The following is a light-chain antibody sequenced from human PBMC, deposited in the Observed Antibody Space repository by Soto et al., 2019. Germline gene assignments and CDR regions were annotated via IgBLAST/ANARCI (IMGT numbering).Light chain of an antibody. CDR1: QGISSW. Sequence: DIQMTTCPSTLSASLGDRATTTCGASQGISSWLAWYQQKPEKATKLLIYDASSLESGVPSCFSGSGSGKEFTLTISRLQPDDFATYCCQQYNSYWTFGQGTKVDIK. J-gene: IGKJ1*01. V-gene: IGKV1-5*01. CDR2: DAS. CDR3: QQYNSYWT.